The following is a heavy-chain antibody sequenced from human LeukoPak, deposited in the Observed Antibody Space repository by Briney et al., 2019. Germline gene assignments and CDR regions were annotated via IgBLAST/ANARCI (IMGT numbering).Heavy chain of an antibody. CDR2: ISAYNGNT. J-gene: IGHJ5*02. D-gene: IGHD1-26*01. Sequence: GASVKVSCKASGYTFTSYGISWVRQAPGQGLEWMGWISAYNGNTNYAQKLQGRVTTTTDTSTSTAYMELRSLRSDDTAVYYCAREAATPYSGSYYNWFDPWGQGTLVTVSS. CDR3: AREAATPYSGSYYNWFDP. V-gene: IGHV1-18*01. CDR1: GYTFTSYG.